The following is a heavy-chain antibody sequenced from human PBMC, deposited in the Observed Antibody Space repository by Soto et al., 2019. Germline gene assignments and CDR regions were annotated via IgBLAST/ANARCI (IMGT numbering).Heavy chain of an antibody. CDR1: GGSISSYY. D-gene: IGHD4-17*01. V-gene: IGHV4-59*07. CDR3: KKLPWADYGGIFDP. CDR2: IYYTGTT. Sequence: SDTLSLTWTVSGGSISSYYWSWIRQPPGKGLEWIGYIYYTGTTNYNPSLKSRVTISVDTSKNQFSLKLSSVTTADTAVYYCKKLPWADYGGIFDPWGQGTLVTVSS. J-gene: IGHJ5*02.